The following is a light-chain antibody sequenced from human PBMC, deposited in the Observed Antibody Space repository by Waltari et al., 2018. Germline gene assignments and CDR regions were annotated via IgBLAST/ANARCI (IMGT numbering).Light chain of an antibody. J-gene: IGKJ3*01. V-gene: IGKV2-28*01. Sequence: EIVMTQSPLSLHVTPGEPASLPCRSTQSLLDSNGNTYLDWYLHKPGQSPQLLIYMVSIRASGVPDRFSGSGSGTDFTLRISRVEAEDVGLYYCMQAQQTPTFGPGTKVDIK. CDR2: MVS. CDR1: QSLLDSNGNTY. CDR3: MQAQQTPT.